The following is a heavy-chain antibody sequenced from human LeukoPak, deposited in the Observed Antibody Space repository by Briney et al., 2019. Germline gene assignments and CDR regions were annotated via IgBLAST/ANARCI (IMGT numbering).Heavy chain of an antibody. D-gene: IGHD3-22*01. J-gene: IGHJ4*02. CDR1: EFTFSSYS. CDR3: ARAVSSGYYTN. Sequence: TGGSLRLSCAASEFTFSSYSMTWVRQAPGKGLEWVSSISSSSSYIYYADSVKGRFTISRDNAKNSLYLQMNSLRAEDTAVYYCARAVSSGYYTNWGQGTLVTVSS. CDR2: ISSSSSYI. V-gene: IGHV3-21*01.